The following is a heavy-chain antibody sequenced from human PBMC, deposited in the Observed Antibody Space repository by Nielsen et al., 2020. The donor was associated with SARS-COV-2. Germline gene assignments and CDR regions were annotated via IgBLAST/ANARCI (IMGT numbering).Heavy chain of an antibody. CDR3: AKDLDFWSGYYTY. Sequence: GRPLSLSCAASGFTFSSYAISWVRQAPGKGLEWVSAISGNGGTTHYADSVKGRFTISRDNSKNTLYLQMSTLRDEDTAVYYCAKDLDFWSGYYTYWGQGTLVTVSS. CDR1: GFTFSSYA. J-gene: IGHJ4*02. V-gene: IGHV3-23*01. CDR2: ISGNGGTT. D-gene: IGHD3-3*01.